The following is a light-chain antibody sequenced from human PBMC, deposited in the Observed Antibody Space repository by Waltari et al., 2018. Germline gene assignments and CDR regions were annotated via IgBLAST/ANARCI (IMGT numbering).Light chain of an antibody. CDR1: QSVSRS. V-gene: IGKV3D-20*02. Sequence: EIVLTQSPATLSLSPGERATLSCRASQSVSRSLAWYQQKPGQAPRLLIYVASSRATGFPDRFSGSGSGTDFTLTISSLEPEDFAVYYCQQYSNWYSFGQGTKVEIK. J-gene: IGKJ2*03. CDR3: QQYSNWYS. CDR2: VAS.